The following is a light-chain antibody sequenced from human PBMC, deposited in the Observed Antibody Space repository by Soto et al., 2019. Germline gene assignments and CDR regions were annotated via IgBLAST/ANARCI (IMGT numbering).Light chain of an antibody. CDR1: QTISSW. CDR2: KAS. CDR3: QHYTSYSEA. V-gene: IGKV1-5*03. Sequence: DIQMTQSPSTLSGSVGDRVTITCRASQTISSWLAWYQQKPGKAPKLLIYKASTLKSGVPSRFSCIGSGTEFTLTISSLQPDDFATYYCQHYTSYSEACGQGTKVELK. J-gene: IGKJ1*01.